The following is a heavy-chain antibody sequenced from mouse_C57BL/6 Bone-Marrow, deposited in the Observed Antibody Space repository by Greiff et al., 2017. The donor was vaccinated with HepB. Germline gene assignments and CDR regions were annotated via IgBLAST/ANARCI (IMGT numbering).Heavy chain of an antibody. V-gene: IGHV1-7*01. CDR1: GYTFTSYW. CDR2: INPSSGYT. CDR3: AIYYYGSSYFDV. J-gene: IGHJ1*03. D-gene: IGHD1-1*01. Sequence: QVQLQQSGDELAKPGASVKLSCKASGYTFTSYWMHWVKQRPGQGLEWIGYINPSSGYTKCNQKFKDKATLTADKSSSTAYMQLCSLTYGDSAVYYCAIYYYGSSYFDVWGTGTTVTVSS.